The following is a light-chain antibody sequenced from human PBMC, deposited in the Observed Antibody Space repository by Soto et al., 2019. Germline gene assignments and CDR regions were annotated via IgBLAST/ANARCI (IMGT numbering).Light chain of an antibody. CDR2: AAS. J-gene: IGKJ2*01. CDR3: QQSDITPYA. Sequence: DIQMNQSPSSLSASVGDRDTITCRARQSISSFLNSYQQMPGKAPKVLIYAASSLQSGVPSRFSGSGSGTDFTLTISSLQPEDFETYYCQQSDITPYAFGQGTKLEIK. V-gene: IGKV1-39*01. CDR1: QSISSF.